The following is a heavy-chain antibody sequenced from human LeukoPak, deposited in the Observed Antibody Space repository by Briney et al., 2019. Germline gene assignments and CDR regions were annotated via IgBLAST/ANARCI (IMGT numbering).Heavy chain of an antibody. D-gene: IGHD3-22*01. CDR1: GFTFSSYS. CDR3: ARDGPYYYDSSGYGAFDI. CDR2: ISSSSSYI. V-gene: IGHV3-21*04. J-gene: IGHJ3*02. Sequence: PGGSLRLSCAASGFTFSSYSMNWVRQAPGKGLEWVPSISSSSSYIYYADSVKGRFTISRDNSKNTLHLQMNSLRAEDTAVYYCARDGPYYYDSSGYGAFDIWGQGTMVTVSS.